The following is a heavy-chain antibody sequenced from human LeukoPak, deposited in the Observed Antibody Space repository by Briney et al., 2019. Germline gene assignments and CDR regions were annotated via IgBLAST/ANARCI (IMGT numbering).Heavy chain of an antibody. Sequence: PGGSLRLSCAASGLSFSNYAMSWVRQAPGKGLEWVSLIISSSGSTFYADSVKGRFTISRDNSKNTLYLQMNSLRAEDTAVYYCAKGGYDYVELGYFDYWGQGTLVTVSS. J-gene: IGHJ4*02. D-gene: IGHD5-12*01. CDR1: GLSFSNYA. V-gene: IGHV3-23*01. CDR2: IISSSGST. CDR3: AKGGYDYVELGYFDY.